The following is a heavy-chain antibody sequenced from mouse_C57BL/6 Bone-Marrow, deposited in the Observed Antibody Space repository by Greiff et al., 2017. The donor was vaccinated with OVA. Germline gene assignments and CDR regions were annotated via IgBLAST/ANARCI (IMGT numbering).Heavy chain of an antibody. Sequence: EVNLVESGGGLVKPGGSLKLSCAASGFTFSSYAMSWVRQTPEKRLEWVATISDGGSYTYYPDNVKGRFTISRDNAKNNLYLQMSHLKSEDTAMYYCARGWAYYYGSSPYWYFDVWGTGTTVTVSS. J-gene: IGHJ1*03. CDR1: GFTFSSYA. V-gene: IGHV5-4*03. D-gene: IGHD1-1*01. CDR3: ARGWAYYYGSSPYWYFDV. CDR2: ISDGGSYT.